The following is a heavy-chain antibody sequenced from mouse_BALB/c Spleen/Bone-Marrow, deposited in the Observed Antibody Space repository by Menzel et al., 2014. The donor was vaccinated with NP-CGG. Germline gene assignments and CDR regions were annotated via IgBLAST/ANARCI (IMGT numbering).Heavy chain of an antibody. J-gene: IGHJ1*01. D-gene: IGHD2-14*01. CDR2: IDLYYGGT. Sequence: VQLQQSGPELEKPGASMKISCKASGNSFTATNMNWVKQSNGKSLEWIGNIDLYYGGTSYNQKFKGKATLTVDKSSSTAYVQLKSLTSEDSAVYYCARSRYDGTYWYFDVWGAGTTVTVSS. V-gene: IGHV1-39*01. CDR1: GNSFTATN. CDR3: ARSRYDGTYWYFDV.